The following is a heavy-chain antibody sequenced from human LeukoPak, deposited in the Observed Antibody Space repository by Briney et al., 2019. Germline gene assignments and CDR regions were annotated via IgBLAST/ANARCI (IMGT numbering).Heavy chain of an antibody. CDR1: GFTFSSYA. CDR2: ISGSGGST. Sequence: PGGSLRLSCAASGFTFSSYAMSWVRQAPGKGLECVSAISGSGGSTYYADSVKGRFTISRDNSKNTLYLQMNSLRAEDTAVYYCAKDRKLGTYFDYWGQGTLVTVSS. D-gene: IGHD7-27*01. V-gene: IGHV3-23*01. J-gene: IGHJ4*02. CDR3: AKDRKLGTYFDY.